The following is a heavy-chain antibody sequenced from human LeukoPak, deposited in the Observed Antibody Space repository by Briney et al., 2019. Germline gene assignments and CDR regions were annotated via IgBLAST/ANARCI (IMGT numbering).Heavy chain of an antibody. CDR3: SKDHKFSGYDNYFDY. D-gene: IGHD5-12*01. Sequence: GGSLRLSCAASGFTFSSFAISWVRLAPGKGLEWVSSISGSGGSTNYADSVKGRFTISRDNSKNTMYLQMNSLTADDTAVYYCSKDHKFSGYDNYFDYWGQGTLVTVSS. CDR1: GFTFSSFA. V-gene: IGHV3-23*01. CDR2: ISGSGGST. J-gene: IGHJ4*02.